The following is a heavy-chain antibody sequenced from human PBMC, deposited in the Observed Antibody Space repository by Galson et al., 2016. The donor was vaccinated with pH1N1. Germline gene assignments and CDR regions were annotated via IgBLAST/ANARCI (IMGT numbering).Heavy chain of an antibody. CDR1: GYTFTNYW. V-gene: IGHV5-51*01. D-gene: IGHD2-8*02. CDR2: IYPSDSDT. CDR3: AGAWWSSACGTTCYGPFDL. Sequence: QSGAEVKKPGESLKISCKGYGYTFTNYWIGWVRQMPGKGLEWMGIIYPSDSDTKYSPSFQGQVTISVDKSITTAYLQWSSLRASDTAMYYCAGAWWSSACGTTCYGPFDLWGQGALVTVS. J-gene: IGHJ4*02.